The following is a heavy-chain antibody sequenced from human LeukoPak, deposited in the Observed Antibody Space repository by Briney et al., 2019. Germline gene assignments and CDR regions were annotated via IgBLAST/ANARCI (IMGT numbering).Heavy chain of an antibody. D-gene: IGHD5-24*01. V-gene: IGHV3-23*01. CDR3: ARDRRWLQSENYYGMDV. J-gene: IGHJ6*02. Sequence: AGGSLRLSCAASGFTFSSYAMSWVRQAPGKGLEWVSAISGSDGSTYYADSVKGRFTISRDNSKNTLYLQMNSLRAEDTAVYYCARDRRWLQSENYYGMDVWGQGTTVTVSS. CDR1: GFTFSSYA. CDR2: ISGSDGST.